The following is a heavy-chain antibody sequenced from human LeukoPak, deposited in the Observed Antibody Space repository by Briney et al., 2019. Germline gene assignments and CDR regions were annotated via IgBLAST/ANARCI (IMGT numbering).Heavy chain of an antibody. CDR1: GYSISSGYY. CDR3: ASIAARPYYFDY. V-gene: IGHV4-38-2*01. D-gene: IGHD6-6*01. CDR2: IYHSGST. Sequence: SETLSLACAVSGYSISSGYYWGWIRQPPGKGLEWIGSIYHSGSTYYNPSLKSRVTISVDTSKNQFSLKLSSVTAADTAVYYCASIAARPYYFDYWGQGTLVTVSS. J-gene: IGHJ4*02.